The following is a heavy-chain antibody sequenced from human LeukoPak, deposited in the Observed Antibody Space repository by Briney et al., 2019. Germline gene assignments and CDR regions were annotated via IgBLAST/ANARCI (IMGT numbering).Heavy chain of an antibody. J-gene: IGHJ4*02. CDR2: INPNSGGT. CDR3: ARDSVGSSWYFDF. CDR1: GYTFTGYY. V-gene: IGHV1-2*02. D-gene: IGHD6-13*01. Sequence: ASVKVSCKASGYTFTGYYIHWLRQAPAQGLAWMGFINPNSGGTNYAQTVQGRVTMTRDTSISTVYMEVSRLSSDDTAVYYCARDSVGSSWYFDFWGQGTLVTVSS.